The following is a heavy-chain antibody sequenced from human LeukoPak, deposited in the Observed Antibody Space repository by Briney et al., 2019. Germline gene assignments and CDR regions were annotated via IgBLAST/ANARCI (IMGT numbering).Heavy chain of an antibody. CDR3: AREGKSAGYSYGRRNYYYYMDV. CDR2: ISSSSSYI. Sequence: GGSLRLSCAASGFTFSSYSMNWVRQAPGKGLEWVSSISSSSSYIYYADSVKGRFTISRDNAKNSLYLQMNSLRAEDTAVYYCAREGKSAGYSYGRRNYYYYMDVWGKGTTVTVSS. CDR1: GFTFSSYS. V-gene: IGHV3-21*01. J-gene: IGHJ6*03. D-gene: IGHD5-18*01.